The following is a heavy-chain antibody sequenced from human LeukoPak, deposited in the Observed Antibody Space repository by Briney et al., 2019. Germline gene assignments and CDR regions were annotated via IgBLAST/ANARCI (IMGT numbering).Heavy chain of an antibody. CDR2: INHSGST. D-gene: IGHD3-10*01. Sequence: SETLSLTCAVYGGSFSGYYWSWIRQPPGKGLEWIGEINHSGSTSYNPSLKSRVTISVDTSKNQFSLKLSSVTAADTAVYYCARSSMVQGVIITAPLYYFDYWGQGTLVTVSS. V-gene: IGHV4-34*01. J-gene: IGHJ4*02. CDR3: ARSSMVQGVIITAPLYYFDY. CDR1: GGSFSGYY.